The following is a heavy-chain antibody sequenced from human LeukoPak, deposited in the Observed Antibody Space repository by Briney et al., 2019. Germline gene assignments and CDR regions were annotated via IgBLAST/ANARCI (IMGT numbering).Heavy chain of an antibody. CDR1: GGSFSDYY. D-gene: IGHD4-17*01. V-gene: IGHV4-30-4*01. CDR3: AAYGDYGWFDP. CDR2: IYYSGSS. J-gene: IGHJ5*02. Sequence: SETLSLTCAVYGGSFSDYYWTWIRQPPGEGLEWIGYIYYSGSSYYNPSLKSRLTISLDTSKNQLSLKLSSVTAADTAVYYCAAYGDYGWFDPWGQGTLVTVSS.